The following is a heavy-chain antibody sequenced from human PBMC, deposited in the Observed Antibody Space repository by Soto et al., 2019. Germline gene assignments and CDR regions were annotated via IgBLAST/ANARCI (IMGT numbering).Heavy chain of an antibody. J-gene: IGHJ4*01. CDR3: VRGMNPLF. V-gene: IGHV3-21*06. CDR2: ISISSSDR. CDR1: GFTLRTYS. Sequence: GGSLRLSCAASGFTLRTYSMNWVRQAPGKGLEWVSSISISSSDRYYADSVRGRFTISRDNAKNALYLQMNSLRADDTAVYFCVRGMNPLFGGQGTLVSVSS.